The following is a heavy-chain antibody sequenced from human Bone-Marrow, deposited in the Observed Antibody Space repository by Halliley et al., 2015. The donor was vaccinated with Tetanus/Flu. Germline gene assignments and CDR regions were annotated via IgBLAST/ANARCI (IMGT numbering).Heavy chain of an antibody. Sequence: AASGFPVTTNYMAWVRQSPGLGLEWVSSLYRGGAVFYADSVRGRFTISRDSSKNTLYLQMDSLRAEDTAVYYCARSMGEMGQTGEQWFDPWGRGTLVTVSS. CDR1: GFPVTTNY. CDR3: ARSMGEMGQTGEQWFDP. V-gene: IGHV3-53*01. J-gene: IGHJ5*02. D-gene: IGHD3-16*01. CDR2: LYRGGAV.